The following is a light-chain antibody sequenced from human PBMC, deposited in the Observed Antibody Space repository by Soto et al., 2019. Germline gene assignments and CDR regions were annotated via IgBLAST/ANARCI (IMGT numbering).Light chain of an antibody. CDR1: QSIGVW. V-gene: IGKV1-5*03. Sequence: DIQMTQSPSTLSASVEDRVTNTCRPSQSIGVWLAWYQQKPGTAPKLLIYKTSTLDSGVPLRFSGSGSGTEFTLTISSLQPDDFATYYCQQYINYFRMFGQGTKVDIK. CDR2: KTS. CDR3: QQYINYFRM. J-gene: IGKJ1*01.